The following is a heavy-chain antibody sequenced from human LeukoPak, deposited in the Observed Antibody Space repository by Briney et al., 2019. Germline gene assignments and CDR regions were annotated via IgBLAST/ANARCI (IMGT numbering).Heavy chain of an antibody. V-gene: IGHV4-61*02. CDR1: GGSISSGSYY. Sequence: SQTLSLTCTVSGGSISSGSYYWSWIRQPAGKGLEWIGRIYTSGSTNYNPSLKSRVTISVDTSKNQFSLKLSSVTAADTAVYYCARDVYIVVVVAATTNWFDPWGQGTLVTVSS. D-gene: IGHD2-15*01. CDR3: ARDVYIVVVVAATTNWFDP. CDR2: IYTSGST. J-gene: IGHJ5*02.